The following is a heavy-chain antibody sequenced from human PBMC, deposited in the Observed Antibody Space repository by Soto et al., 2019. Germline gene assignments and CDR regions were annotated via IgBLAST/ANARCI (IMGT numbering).Heavy chain of an antibody. V-gene: IGHV4-30-4*01. Sequence: QVQLQESGPGLVKPSQTLSLTCTVSGGSISTVDYWWSWIRQSPDMGLEWIGHIYDGGRTYNNPYLESXATXSXVTSKSQPSLTLSSVSAADTAVYYCARGPSGDKVDSWGQGTLVTVSS. CDR2: IYDGGRT. CDR3: ARGPSGDKVDS. D-gene: IGHD7-27*01. CDR1: GGSISTVDYW. J-gene: IGHJ4*02.